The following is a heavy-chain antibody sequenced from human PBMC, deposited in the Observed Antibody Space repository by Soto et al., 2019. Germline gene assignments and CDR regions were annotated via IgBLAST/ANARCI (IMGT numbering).Heavy chain of an antibody. J-gene: IGHJ3*02. D-gene: IGHD3-16*01. CDR2: IYSGGST. CDR3: ANMGKGLPDAFDI. V-gene: IGHV3-66*01. CDR1: GFTVSSNY. Sequence: EVQLVESGGGLVQPGGSLRLSCAASGFTVSSNYMGWVRQAPGKGLEWVSVIYSGGSTYYADSVKGRFTISRDNSKNTLYLQMNSLRAEDTAVYYCANMGKGLPDAFDIWGQGTMVTVSS.